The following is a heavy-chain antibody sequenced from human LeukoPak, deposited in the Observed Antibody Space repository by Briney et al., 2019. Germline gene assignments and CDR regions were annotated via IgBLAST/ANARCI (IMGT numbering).Heavy chain of an antibody. CDR1: GDSISTYY. V-gene: IGHV4-59*01. D-gene: IGHD3-10*01. CDR2: IYYRVTS. CDR3: ARSGGDAFDI. J-gene: IGHJ3*02. Sequence: SETLSLTCTVSGDSISTYYWSWIRQPPGKGLEWIGYIYYRVTSDYNPSLKSRVTMSVDMSKNQFSLKLSSVTAADTAVYYCARSGGDAFDIWGQGTMVTVSS.